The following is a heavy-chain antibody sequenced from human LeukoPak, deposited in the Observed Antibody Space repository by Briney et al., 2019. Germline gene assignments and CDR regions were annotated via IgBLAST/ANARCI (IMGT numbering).Heavy chain of an antibody. CDR2: IYTSGST. Sequence: SETLSLTCTVSGGSISSYYWSWIRQPPGEGLEWIGYIYTSGSTNYNPSLKSRVTISVDTSKNQFSLKLSSVTAADTAVYYCARRRHSGYETYYFDYWGQGTLVTVSS. CDR1: GGSISSYY. CDR3: ARRRHSGYETYYFDY. D-gene: IGHD5-12*01. J-gene: IGHJ4*02. V-gene: IGHV4-4*09.